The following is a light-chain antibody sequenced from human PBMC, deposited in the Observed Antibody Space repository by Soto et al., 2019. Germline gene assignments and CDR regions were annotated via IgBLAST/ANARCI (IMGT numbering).Light chain of an antibody. V-gene: IGLV1-40*01. CDR3: QSYDSSLSGYV. J-gene: IGLJ1*01. CDR2: VNT. CDR1: SXNIGAGYD. Sequence: QSVLTQPRSVSGAPGQRVTISCTGSSXNIGAGYDVHWYQQLPGTAPKLLIYVNTNRPSGVPGRFSGSKSGASASLAITGLQAEDEADYYCQSYDSSLSGYVFGTGTKVT.